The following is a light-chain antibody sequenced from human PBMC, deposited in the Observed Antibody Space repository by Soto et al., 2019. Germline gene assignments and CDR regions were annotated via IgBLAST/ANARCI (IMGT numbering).Light chain of an antibody. J-gene: IGLJ3*02. V-gene: IGLV2-14*01. CDR1: SSDVGGYNY. CDR3: SSYTRSTTLV. CDR2: DVI. Sequence: QSVLTQPASVSGSPGQSITISCTGTSSDVGGYNYVTWYQQHPGKVPKLIIYDVIRRPSGVSDRFSGSKSGNTASLTISGLQPEDEADYYCSSYTRSTTLVFGGGTKLTVL.